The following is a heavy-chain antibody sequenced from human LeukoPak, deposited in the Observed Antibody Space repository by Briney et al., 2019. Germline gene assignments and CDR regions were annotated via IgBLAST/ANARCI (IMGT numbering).Heavy chain of an antibody. Sequence: GGSLRLSCAASVFTVSSNYMSWVRRAPGKGLEWVSVIYSGGSTYYADSVKGRFTISRDNSKNTLYLQMNSLRAEDTAVYYCARFDSSSWYPVGWFDPWGQGTLVTVSS. CDR3: ARFDSSSWYPVGWFDP. J-gene: IGHJ5*02. D-gene: IGHD6-13*01. CDR2: IYSGGST. V-gene: IGHV3-53*01. CDR1: VFTVSSNY.